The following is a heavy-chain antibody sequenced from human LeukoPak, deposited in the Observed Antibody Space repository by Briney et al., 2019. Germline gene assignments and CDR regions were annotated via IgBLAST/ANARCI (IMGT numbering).Heavy chain of an antibody. Sequence: GGSLRLSCAASGFTLSSYEMNWVRQAPGKGLEWVSYISSSGTTIYYADSVKGRFTISRDNAKNSLYLQMNSLRAEDTAVYYCARLLAAAVDGWGQGTTVTVSS. V-gene: IGHV3-48*03. CDR1: GFTLSSYE. CDR3: ARLLAAAVDG. J-gene: IGHJ6*02. CDR2: ISSSGTTI. D-gene: IGHD6-13*01.